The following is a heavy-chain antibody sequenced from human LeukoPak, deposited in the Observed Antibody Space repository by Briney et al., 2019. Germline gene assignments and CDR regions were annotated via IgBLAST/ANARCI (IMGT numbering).Heavy chain of an antibody. Sequence: SETLSLTCRVSGGSISSYYWSWIRQPPGKGLEWIGYIYYSGSTNYNPSLKSRVTISVDTSKNQFSLKLSSVTAADTAVYYCARDSSRDYMDVWGKGTTVTVSS. CDR3: ARDSSRDYMDV. D-gene: IGHD6-13*01. J-gene: IGHJ6*03. CDR2: IYYSGST. CDR1: GGSISSYY. V-gene: IGHV4-59*01.